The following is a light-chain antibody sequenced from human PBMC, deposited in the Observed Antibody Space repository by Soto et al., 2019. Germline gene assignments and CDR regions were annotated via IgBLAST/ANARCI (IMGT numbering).Light chain of an antibody. V-gene: IGKV3D-15*01. J-gene: IGKJ1*01. Sequence: EIVMTQSPVTLSVSPGGRATLSCRASQSISDTLAWYQQKPGQAPRLLIHGASTRAPGFPARFSGSGSGTEFTLTISSLQSEDFAVYYCQQYNNWPMWTFGQGTKVDI. CDR3: QQYNNWPMWT. CDR2: GAS. CDR1: QSISDT.